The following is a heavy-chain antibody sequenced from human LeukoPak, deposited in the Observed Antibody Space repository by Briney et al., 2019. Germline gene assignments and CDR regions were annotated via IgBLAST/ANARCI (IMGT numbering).Heavy chain of an antibody. CDR1: GFTFSSYW. J-gene: IGHJ6*02. CDR2: IKSDGSET. Sequence: GGSLRLSCAASGFTFSSYWMHWVRQAPGKGLMWISRIKSDGSETSYADSAKGRFTISRDNARNTLYLQMNSLRPEDTAIYYCASDRVFYGLDVWGQGTTVTVSS. CDR3: ASDRVFYGLDV. V-gene: IGHV3-74*01.